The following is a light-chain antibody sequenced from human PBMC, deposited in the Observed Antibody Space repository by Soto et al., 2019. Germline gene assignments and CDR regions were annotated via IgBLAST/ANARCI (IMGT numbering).Light chain of an antibody. CDR3: QRYGSAPLIT. CDR2: VAS. V-gene: IGKV3-20*01. CDR1: QSLSWSF. J-gene: IGKJ5*01. Sequence: EIVLTQSPGTLSLSPGERATLSCRASQSLSWSFLAWYQQKPCQSPWLLLYVASSRATRIPDRFSGSESGTDCTLTISRLEPEDFAVYYCQRYGSAPLITFGQGTRLEIK.